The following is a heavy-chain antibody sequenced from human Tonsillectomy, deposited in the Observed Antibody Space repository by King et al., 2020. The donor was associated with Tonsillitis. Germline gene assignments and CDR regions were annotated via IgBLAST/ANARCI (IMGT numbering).Heavy chain of an antibody. CDR3: AKGPLSGSSWYVPFDL. J-gene: IGHJ4*02. Sequence: VQLVESGGGLVQPGRSLRLSCAASGFTFDDYAMHWVRQAPGKGLEWVSGISWNSGTIGYADSVKGRFTISRDNAKNSLYLQMNSLRAEDTALYYCAKGPLSGSSWYVPFDLGGKGTRVTLP. CDR1: GFTFDDYA. V-gene: IGHV3-9*01. CDR2: ISWNSGTI. D-gene: IGHD6-13*01.